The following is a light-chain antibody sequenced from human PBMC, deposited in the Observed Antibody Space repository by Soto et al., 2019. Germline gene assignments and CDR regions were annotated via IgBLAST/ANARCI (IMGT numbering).Light chain of an antibody. J-gene: IGLJ1*01. V-gene: IGLV3-21*02. CDR3: QVWDNVDDHIYV. CDR1: NIDSRT. Sequence: SYELTHPPSVSMAPGQTARISCGKNNIDSRTVHWYQQKPGQAPLLVVYDNSFRPSGIPNRFSGSNSGNTATLTISRVEAGDEADYYCQVWDNVDDHIYVFGTGTKVTVL. CDR2: DNS.